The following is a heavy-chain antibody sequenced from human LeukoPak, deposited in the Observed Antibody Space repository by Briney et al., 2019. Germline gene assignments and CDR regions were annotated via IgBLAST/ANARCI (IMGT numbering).Heavy chain of an antibody. V-gene: IGHV5-51*01. Sequence: GESLKISCKGSGYSFSSYWTVWVRQMPGKGLEWMGIIYPGDSDTRYSPSFQGQVTISADKSISTAYLQWSSLKASDTAMYYCARQRSGSYFPDLYDYWGQGTLVTVSS. CDR3: ARQRSGSYFPDLYDY. J-gene: IGHJ4*02. D-gene: IGHD1-26*01. CDR1: GYSFSSYW. CDR2: IYPGDSDT.